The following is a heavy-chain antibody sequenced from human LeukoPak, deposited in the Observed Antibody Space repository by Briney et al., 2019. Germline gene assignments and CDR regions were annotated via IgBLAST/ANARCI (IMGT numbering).Heavy chain of an antibody. J-gene: IGHJ3*02. D-gene: IGHD1-26*01. CDR1: GFSFSSYG. V-gene: IGHV3-30*02. Sequence: GGSLRLSCEASGFSFSSYGLHWVRQAPGMGLEWVAFIRYDGTNKYYADSVKGRFTISRDNSKNTLYLQMNSLRAEDTAVYYCAKRYSGNTGAFNIWGQGTMVTVSS. CDR3: AKRYSGNTGAFNI. CDR2: IRYDGTNK.